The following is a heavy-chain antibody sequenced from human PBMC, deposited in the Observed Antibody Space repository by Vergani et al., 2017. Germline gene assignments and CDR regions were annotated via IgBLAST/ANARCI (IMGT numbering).Heavy chain of an antibody. Sequence: QVQLVESGGGVVQPGGSLRLSCAASGFTFSSYGMHWVRQAPGKGLEWVAFIRYDGSNKYYADSVKGRFTISRDNSKNTLYLQMNSLRAEDTAVYYCARDHIVVVVAATTFGGMDVWGQGTTVTVSS. CDR2: IRYDGSNK. J-gene: IGHJ6*02. D-gene: IGHD2-15*01. CDR3: ARDHIVVVVAATTFGGMDV. V-gene: IGHV3-30*02. CDR1: GFTFSSYG.